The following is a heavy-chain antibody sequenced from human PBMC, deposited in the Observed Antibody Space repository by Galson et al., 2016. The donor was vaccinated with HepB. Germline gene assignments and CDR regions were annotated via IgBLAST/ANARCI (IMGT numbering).Heavy chain of an antibody. CDR1: GYFFNLYW. J-gene: IGHJ4*02. Sequence: QSGAEVKKPGESLKISCTGAGYFFNLYWIAWVRQMPGKGLEWMGVIYPGDSGARYSPSFQGQVTISADKYIITAYLQWNSLKASDSAMYYCAKQGEYSSGHDGYYFDSWGQGTLVTVSS. CDR3: AKQGEYSSGHDGYYFDS. D-gene: IGHD5-24*01. CDR2: IYPGDSGA. V-gene: IGHV5-51*01.